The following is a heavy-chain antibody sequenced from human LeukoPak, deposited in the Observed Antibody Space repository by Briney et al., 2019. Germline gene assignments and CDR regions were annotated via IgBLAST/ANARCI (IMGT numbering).Heavy chain of an antibody. Sequence: GSSVKVSCKASGGTFSSYAISWVRQAPGQGLEWMGGIIPIFGTANYAQKFQGRVTITADESTSTAYMELSSLRSEDTAVYYCARAHLVWGIAPDWFDPWGQGTLVTVSS. CDR2: IIPIFGTA. V-gene: IGHV1-69*01. J-gene: IGHJ5*02. D-gene: IGHD6-13*01. CDR3: ARAHLVWGIAPDWFDP. CDR1: GGTFSSYA.